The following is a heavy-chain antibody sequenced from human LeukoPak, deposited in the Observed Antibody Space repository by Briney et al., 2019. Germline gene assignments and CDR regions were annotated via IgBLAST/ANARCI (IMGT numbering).Heavy chain of an antibody. CDR1: GFTFSSYS. CDR2: ISSSSSTI. CDR3: ARDRSSGWYSRGYFDY. D-gene: IGHD6-19*01. Sequence: PGGSLRLSCAASGFTFSSYSMNWVRQAPGKGLEWVSYISSSSSTIYYADSVEGRFTISRDNAKNSLYLQMNSLRAEDTALYYCARDRSSGWYSRGYFDYWGQGTLVTVSS. J-gene: IGHJ4*02. V-gene: IGHV3-48*01.